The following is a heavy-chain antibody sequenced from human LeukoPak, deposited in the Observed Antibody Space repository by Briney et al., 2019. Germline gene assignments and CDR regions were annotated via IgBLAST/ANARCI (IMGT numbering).Heavy chain of an antibody. V-gene: IGHV1-2*02. CDR2: INPNSGGT. CDR1: GYTFTGYY. D-gene: IGHD3-22*01. Sequence: ASVKVSCKASGYTFTGYYMHWVRQAPGQGLEWMGWINPNSGGTNYAQKFRGRVTMTRDTSISTAYMELSRLRSDDTAVYYCAGHHYYDSSGFDYWGQGTLVTVSS. J-gene: IGHJ4*02. CDR3: AGHHYYDSSGFDY.